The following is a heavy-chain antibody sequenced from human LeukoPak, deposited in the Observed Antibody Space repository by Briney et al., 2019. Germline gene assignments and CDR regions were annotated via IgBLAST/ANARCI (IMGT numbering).Heavy chain of an antibody. CDR2: IKQDGSET. V-gene: IGHV3-7*01. CDR1: GFTSRSYW. D-gene: IGHD3-10*01. CDR3: ARGGQAGTGDL. J-gene: IGHJ5*02. Sequence: GGSLRLSCAASGFTSRSYWMTWVRQSPGKGREWVANIKQDGSETYHVDSVKGRFTISRDNAKDSLYLEMNSLRAEDTAVYYCARGGQAGTGDLWGQGTLVTVSS.